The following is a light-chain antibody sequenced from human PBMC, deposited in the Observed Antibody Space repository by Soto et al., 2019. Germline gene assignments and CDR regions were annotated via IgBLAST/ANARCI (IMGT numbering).Light chain of an antibody. CDR3: AAWDDTLDGLV. CDR1: SSNIATNS. V-gene: IGLV1-44*01. Sequence: QSVLTQPPSASGIPGQRVTISCSGGSSNIATNSVNWYLQLPGMAPKLVIYDNDQRPSGVHDRFSGSKSGTSASLAISGLQSDDEADYFCAAWDDTLDGLVFGGGTKLTVL. J-gene: IGLJ3*02. CDR2: DND.